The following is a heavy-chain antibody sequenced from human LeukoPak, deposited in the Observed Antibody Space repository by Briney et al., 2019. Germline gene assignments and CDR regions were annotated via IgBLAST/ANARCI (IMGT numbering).Heavy chain of an antibody. J-gene: IGHJ5*02. CDR1: GYTFTGYY. Sequence: SCKASGYTFTGYYMHWVRQAPGKGLEWVAVISYDGSNKYYADSVKGRFTISRDNSKNTLYLQMNSLRAEDTAVYYCARDARQLVRQAGWFDPWGQGTLVTVSS. D-gene: IGHD6-6*01. V-gene: IGHV3-30-3*01. CDR3: ARDARQLVRQAGWFDP. CDR2: ISYDGSNK.